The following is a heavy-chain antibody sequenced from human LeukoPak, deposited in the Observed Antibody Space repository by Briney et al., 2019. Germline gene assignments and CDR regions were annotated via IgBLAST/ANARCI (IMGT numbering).Heavy chain of an antibody. CDR2: INPNSGGT. CDR3: ARVGTTVTTSRAFDI. D-gene: IGHD4-17*01. V-gene: IGHV1-2*02. Sequence: ASVKVSCKASGYTFTGYYMHWVRQAPGQGLEWMGWINPNSGGTNYAQKFQGRVTMTRDTSISTAYMELSRLRSDDTAVYYCARVGTTVTTSRAFDIWGQGTMVTVSS. J-gene: IGHJ3*02. CDR1: GYTFTGYY.